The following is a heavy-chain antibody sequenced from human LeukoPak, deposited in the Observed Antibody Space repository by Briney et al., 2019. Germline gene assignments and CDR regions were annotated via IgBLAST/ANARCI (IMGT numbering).Heavy chain of an antibody. J-gene: IGHJ4*02. V-gene: IGHV3-23*01. CDR3: AKTERRWLQFYYFDY. CDR1: GFTFSSYA. CDR2: ISGSGGST. D-gene: IGHD5-24*01. Sequence: AGGSLRLSCAASGFTFSSYAMSWVRQAPGKGLEWVSAISGSGGSTYYADSVKGRSTISRDNSKNTLYLQMNSLRAEDTAVYYCAKTERRWLQFYYFDYWGQGTLVTVSS.